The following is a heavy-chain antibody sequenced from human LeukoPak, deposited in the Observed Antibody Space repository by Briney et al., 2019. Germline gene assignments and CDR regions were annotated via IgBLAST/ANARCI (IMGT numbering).Heavy chain of an antibody. CDR2: INHSGST. Sequence: SETLSLTCAVYGGSFSGYYWSWIRQPPGKGLEWIGEINHSGSTNYNPSLKSRVTISVDTSKSQFSLKLSSVTAADTAVYYCARSLRFLEWLLPFDYWGQGTLVIVSS. CDR1: GGSFSGYY. D-gene: IGHD3-3*01. V-gene: IGHV4-34*01. CDR3: ARSLRFLEWLLPFDY. J-gene: IGHJ4*02.